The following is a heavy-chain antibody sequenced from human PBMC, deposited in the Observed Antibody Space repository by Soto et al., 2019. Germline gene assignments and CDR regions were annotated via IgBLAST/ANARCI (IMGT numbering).Heavy chain of an antibody. CDR1: GFSFSSYA. V-gene: IGHV3-23*01. CDR3: PTDIAARRVGWPFDS. Sequence: EVQLLESGGDLVQPGGSLRLSCTASGFSFSSYAMTWVRQATGMGLEWVSTMGGIGCSSCYAVSVKGRLTISSDNSANTMYLQMNSRRVEGTAVYYCPTDIAARRVGWPFDSWCQGTLVSVSS. D-gene: IGHD6-6*01. CDR2: MGGIGCSS. J-gene: IGHJ4*02.